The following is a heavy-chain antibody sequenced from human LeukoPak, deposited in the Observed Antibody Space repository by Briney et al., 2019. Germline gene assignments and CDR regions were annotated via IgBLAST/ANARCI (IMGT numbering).Heavy chain of an antibody. J-gene: IGHJ4*02. Sequence: GASVKVSFQASGYAFTRYGISWVRPAPGQGLEWMGWISAYNGNRNSAQKFQGRVTMTTDTSTSTVYMELRSLRSDDTAVYYCARDGGGDSWGYFDCWGQGTLVTVSS. CDR2: ISAYNGNR. CDR1: GYAFTRYG. CDR3: ARDGGGDSWGYFDC. V-gene: IGHV1-18*01. D-gene: IGHD2-21*02.